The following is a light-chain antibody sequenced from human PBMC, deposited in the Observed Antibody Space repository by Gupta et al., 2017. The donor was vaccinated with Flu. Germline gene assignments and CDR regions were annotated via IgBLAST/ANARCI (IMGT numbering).Light chain of an antibody. CDR1: NSDVGAYNY. CDR3: SSFTTSNTWV. J-gene: IGLJ3*02. CDR2: EVT. V-gene: IGLV2-14*01. Sequence: SITISCTGTNSDVGAYNYVSWFQQHQGKDPKLMMYEVTNRPSGVSNRVSASKSVNTASLTISGLQAEDEADYYCSSFTTSNTWVFGGGTRLTVL.